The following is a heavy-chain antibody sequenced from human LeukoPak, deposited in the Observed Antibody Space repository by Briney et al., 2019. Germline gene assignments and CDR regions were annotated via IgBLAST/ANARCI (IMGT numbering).Heavy chain of an antibody. CDR3: AKDRGEYSYALGLDH. J-gene: IGHJ4*02. CDR1: GFTFSSYG. CDR2: IWYDGSNK. V-gene: IGHV3-33*06. Sequence: GGSLRLSCAASGFTFSSYGMHWVRQAPGKGLEWVAVIWYDGSNKYYADSVKGRFTISRDNSKNTLYLQMNSLRAEDTAVYYCAKDRGEYSYALGLDHWGQGTLVTVSS. D-gene: IGHD5-18*01.